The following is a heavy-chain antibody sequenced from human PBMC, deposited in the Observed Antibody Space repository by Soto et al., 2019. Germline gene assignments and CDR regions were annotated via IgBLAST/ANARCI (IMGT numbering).Heavy chain of an antibody. CDR2: ISAYNGNT. D-gene: IGHD5-18*01. CDR1: GYTFTSYG. J-gene: IGHJ6*02. Sequence: RASVKVFGKASGYTFTSYGISWVLQAPGQGLEWMGWISAYNGNTNYAQKLQGRVTMTTDTSTSTAYMELRSLRSDDTAVYYCAREYSYGPYYYYYGMDVWGQGTTVTVSS. CDR3: AREYSYGPYYYYYGMDV. V-gene: IGHV1-18*04.